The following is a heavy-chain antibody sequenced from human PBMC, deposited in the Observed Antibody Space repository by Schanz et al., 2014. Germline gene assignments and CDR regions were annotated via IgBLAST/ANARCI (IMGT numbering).Heavy chain of an antibody. D-gene: IGHD2-8*01. CDR2: ISARGEVS. CDR1: GFNFYTSA. V-gene: IGHV3-23*04. J-gene: IGHJ5*01. CDR3: AKWEDIVPEPEPMRGWFDS. Sequence: EVQLVECGGALVQPGGSLRLSCVASGFNFYTSAMTWVRQAPGKGLEWVSVISARGEVSKYSDSVKGRFIVSRDNSRATLFLQMDSLRAADTAFYYCAKWEDIVPEPEPMRGWFDSWGQGILVTVSS.